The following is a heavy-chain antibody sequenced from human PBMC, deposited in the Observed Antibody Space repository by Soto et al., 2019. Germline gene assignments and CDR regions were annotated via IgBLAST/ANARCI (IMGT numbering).Heavy chain of an antibody. Sequence: PSETLSLTCTVSFGSINNHYLSWIRQAPGKGLEWVGHMYHTGTAKYNPSLKSRVSISIDKTKDQFSLSLRSVTAADSAVYYCARGAQCTSAACYGSPNNWFDSWGQGILVTVSS. CDR2: MYHTGTA. J-gene: IGHJ5*01. D-gene: IGHD3-10*01. CDR1: FGSINNHY. V-gene: IGHV4-59*11. CDR3: ARGAQCTSAACYGSPNNWFDS.